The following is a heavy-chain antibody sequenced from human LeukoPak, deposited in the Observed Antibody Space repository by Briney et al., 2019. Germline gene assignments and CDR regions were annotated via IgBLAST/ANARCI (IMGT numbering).Heavy chain of an antibody. D-gene: IGHD3-10*01. CDR3: AREWGPGSSWYFDF. J-gene: IGHJ4*02. CDR2: INSGDGGT. V-gene: IGHV1-46*01. Sequence: ASVKVSCKAPGYTFTSYYIHWVRQAPGQGLEWMGAINSGDGGTTLPQKFQGRVTLTRDTSTSTLYMELSSLRSEDTAIYYCAREWGPGSSWYFDFWGQGTLVTVSS. CDR1: GYTFTSYY.